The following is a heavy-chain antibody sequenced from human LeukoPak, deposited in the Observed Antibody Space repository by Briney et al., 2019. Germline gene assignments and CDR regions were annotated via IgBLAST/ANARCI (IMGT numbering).Heavy chain of an antibody. D-gene: IGHD3-22*01. J-gene: IGHJ4*02. Sequence: SETLSLTCAVYGXSFSGYYWSWIRQPPGKGLEWIGEINHSGSTNYNPSLKSRVTISVDTSKNQFSLKLSSVTAADTAVYYCARGPHTGVNYYDSSGYYYWGQGTLVTVSS. CDR2: INHSGST. V-gene: IGHV4-34*01. CDR3: ARGPHTGVNYYDSSGYYY. CDR1: GXSFSGYY.